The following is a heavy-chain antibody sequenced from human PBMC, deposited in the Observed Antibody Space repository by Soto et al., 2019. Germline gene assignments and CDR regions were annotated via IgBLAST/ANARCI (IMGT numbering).Heavy chain of an antibody. D-gene: IGHD6-13*01. Sequence: XSVKVSCKGSGYTFTGYGISWVRQAPGQGLEWMGWISAYNGNTNYAQKLQGRVTMTTDTSTSTAYMELRSLRSDDTAVYYCARDQGMAATYGMDVWGQGTTVTVSS. CDR2: ISAYNGNT. CDR3: ARDQGMAATYGMDV. J-gene: IGHJ6*02. V-gene: IGHV1-18*01. CDR1: GYTFTGYG.